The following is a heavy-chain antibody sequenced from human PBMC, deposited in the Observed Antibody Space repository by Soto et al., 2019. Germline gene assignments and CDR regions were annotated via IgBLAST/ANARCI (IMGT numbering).Heavy chain of an antibody. D-gene: IGHD5-12*01. CDR3: ASQWMETIFDY. CDR2: IHYRGST. V-gene: IGHV4-39*01. CDR1: GGSISSSNYY. Sequence: PSETLSLTCTVSGGSISSSNYYWGWIRLPPGKGMEWMGNIHYRGSTYYNPALKSRVTMSVDTSKNQFYLNLSSVTAADTAVYYCASQWMETIFDYWGQGTLVNVSS. J-gene: IGHJ4*02.